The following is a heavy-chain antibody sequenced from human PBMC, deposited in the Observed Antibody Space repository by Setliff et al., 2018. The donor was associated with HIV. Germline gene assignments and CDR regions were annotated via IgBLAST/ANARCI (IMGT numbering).Heavy chain of an antibody. Sequence: ASVKVSCKASGYSFTSYGISWVRQAPGQGLEWMGWISAYDGNTNYAQKLQGRVTMTTDTSTSTVYMELSSLRSDDTAVYYCARERTPTFGVVNMSPLDYWGQGTLVTVS. J-gene: IGHJ4*02. D-gene: IGHD3-3*01. CDR3: ARERTPTFGVVNMSPLDY. V-gene: IGHV1-18*01. CDR2: ISAYDGNT. CDR1: GYSFTSYG.